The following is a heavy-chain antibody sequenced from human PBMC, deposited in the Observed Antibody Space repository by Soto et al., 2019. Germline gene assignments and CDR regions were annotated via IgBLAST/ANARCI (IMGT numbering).Heavy chain of an antibody. V-gene: IGHV4-59*11. CDR2: IYHSGKT. J-gene: IGHJ6*01. CDR3: ARGRWEYDYGLDV. D-gene: IGHD1-26*01. CDR1: DGSISSQS. Sequence: SETLSLTCTLSDGSISSQSCSWIRESPGKGLELSSYIYHSGKTNHNAILKSRVTISVERGMNQVSRKLNYVTAADPAVYLCARGRWEYDYGLDVWGQRTTVTVSS.